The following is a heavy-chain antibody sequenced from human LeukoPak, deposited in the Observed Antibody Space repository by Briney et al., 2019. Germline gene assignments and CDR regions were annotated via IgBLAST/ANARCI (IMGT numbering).Heavy chain of an antibody. Sequence: GGSLRLACAASGFTFSSYAMHWVRQGPGKGLEWVAYIAHHGSNKYYADSVKGRFTISRDNSKRTLYLQMNNLRADDTAVYYCAKDGSWSCTDWGQGALVTVSS. CDR1: GFTFSSYA. V-gene: IGHV3-30*02. D-gene: IGHD2-8*02. J-gene: IGHJ4*02. CDR2: IAHHGSNK. CDR3: AKDGSWSCTD.